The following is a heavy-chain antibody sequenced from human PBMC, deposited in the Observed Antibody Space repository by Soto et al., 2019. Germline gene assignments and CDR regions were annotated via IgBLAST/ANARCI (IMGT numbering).Heavy chain of an antibody. V-gene: IGHV1-18*01. Sequence: APVKVSCKASGYTFTSYGISWVRQAPGQGLEWMGWISAYNGNTNYAQKLQGRVTMTTDTSTSTAYMELRSLRSDDTAVYYCARDYHIAVAGTPNWFDPWGQGTLVTVS. D-gene: IGHD6-19*01. CDR1: GYTFTSYG. CDR3: ARDYHIAVAGTPNWFDP. CDR2: ISAYNGNT. J-gene: IGHJ5*02.